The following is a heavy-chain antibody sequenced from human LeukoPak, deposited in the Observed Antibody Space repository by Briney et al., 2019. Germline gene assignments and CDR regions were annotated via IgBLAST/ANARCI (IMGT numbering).Heavy chain of an antibody. CDR3: AREADYGRTFVFDP. J-gene: IGHJ5*02. Sequence: PGGSLRLSCAASGFTFSSYSMNWVRQAPGKGLEWVSSISSSSSYIYYADSVKGRFTISRDNAKNSLYLQMNSLRAEDTAVYYCAREADYGRTFVFDPWGQGTLVTVSS. D-gene: IGHD4-17*01. CDR2: ISSSSSYI. V-gene: IGHV3-21*01. CDR1: GFTFSSYS.